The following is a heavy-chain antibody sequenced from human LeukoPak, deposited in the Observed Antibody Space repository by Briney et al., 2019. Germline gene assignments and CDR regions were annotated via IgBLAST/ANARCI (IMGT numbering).Heavy chain of an antibody. Sequence: PGGSLRLSCAASGFTFSDYEINCVRQAPGKGLEWVSCISTSGSTTYYADSVKGRFTISRDNAKNSLFLQMNTLTVEDTAVYYCARGALHVFDYWGQGTPVTVSS. CDR1: GFTFSDYE. CDR2: ISTSGSTT. V-gene: IGHV3-48*03. J-gene: IGHJ4*02. D-gene: IGHD3-10*02. CDR3: ARGALHVFDY.